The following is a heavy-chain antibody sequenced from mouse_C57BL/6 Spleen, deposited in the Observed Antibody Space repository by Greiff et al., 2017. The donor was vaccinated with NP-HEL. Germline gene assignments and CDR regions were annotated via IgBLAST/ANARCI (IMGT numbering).Heavy chain of an antibody. Sequence: QVQLQQPGAELVRPGSSVKLSCKASGYTFTSYWMHWVKQRPIQGLEWIGNIDPSDSETHYNQKFKDKATLTVDKSSSTAYMQLSSLTSEDSAVYYCARLGVTTVDYGGQGTTLTVSS. CDR2: IDPSDSET. D-gene: IGHD2-2*01. CDR1: GYTFTSYW. V-gene: IGHV1-52*01. CDR3: ARLGVTTVDY. J-gene: IGHJ2*01.